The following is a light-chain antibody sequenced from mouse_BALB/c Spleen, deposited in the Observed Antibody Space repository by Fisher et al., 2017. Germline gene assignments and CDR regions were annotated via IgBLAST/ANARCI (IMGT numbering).Light chain of an antibody. CDR3: QQWSSNPPT. V-gene: IGKV4-68*01. J-gene: IGKJ5*01. CDR1: SSVSY. CDR2: LTS. Sequence: IVLTQSTAIMSASPGEKVTMTCSASSSVSYMYWYQQKPRSSPKPWIYLTSKLASGVPARFSGSGSGTSYSLTISSMEAEDAATYYCQQWSSNPPTFGAGTKL.